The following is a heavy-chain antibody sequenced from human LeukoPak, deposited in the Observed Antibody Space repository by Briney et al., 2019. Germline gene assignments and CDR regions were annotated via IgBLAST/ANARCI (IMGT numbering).Heavy chain of an antibody. V-gene: IGHV3-48*04. D-gene: IGHD5-18*01. CDR1: GFTFSSYS. CDR2: ISSSGATI. Sequence: HPGGSLRLSCAASGFTFSSYSMNWVRQAPGKGLEWVSYISSSGATIYYADAVKGRFTISRDNAKNSLYLQMNSLRAEDTAVYYCTRDAGTRLKYSFGYGDYWGQGALVTVSS. CDR3: TRDAGTRLKYSFGYGDY. J-gene: IGHJ4*02.